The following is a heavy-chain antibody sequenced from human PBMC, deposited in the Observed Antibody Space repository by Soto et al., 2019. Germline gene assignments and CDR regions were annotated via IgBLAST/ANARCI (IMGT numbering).Heavy chain of an antibody. Sequence: PGGSLRLSCAASGFTFDDYTMHWVRQAPGKGLEWVSLISWGGGSTYYADSVKGRFTISRDNSKNTLYLQMNSLRAEDTAVYYCAKDSSSSWWWGAFDIWGQGTMVTVSS. CDR2: ISWGGGST. V-gene: IGHV3-43*01. J-gene: IGHJ3*02. CDR1: GFTFDDYT. CDR3: AKDSSSSWWWGAFDI. D-gene: IGHD6-13*01.